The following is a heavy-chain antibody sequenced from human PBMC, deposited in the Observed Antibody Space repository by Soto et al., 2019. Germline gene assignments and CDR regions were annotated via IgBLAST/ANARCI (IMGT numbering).Heavy chain of an antibody. CDR1: GGSIRGSSYY. V-gene: IGHV4-39*01. CDR2: IYYTGST. CDR3: ATHPGSGSSNS. D-gene: IGHD6-6*01. J-gene: IGHJ4*02. Sequence: PSETLSLTCPVSGGSIRGSSYYWGWIRQPPGKGLEWIASIYYTGSTFHNPSLKGRVTISVDTSKNQFSLNLNSVTAADTAIYYCATHPGSGSSNSWGPGTLVTVSS.